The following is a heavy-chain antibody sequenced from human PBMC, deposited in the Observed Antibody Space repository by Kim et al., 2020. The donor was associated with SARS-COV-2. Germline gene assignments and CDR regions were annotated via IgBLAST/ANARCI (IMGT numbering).Heavy chain of an antibody. CDR3: ALLNDMGLDY. Sequence: SVTLSLTCAVYGGSFSGYYWSWIRQPPGKGLEWIGEINHSGSTNYNPSLKSRVTISVDTSKNQFSLKLSSVTAADTAVYYCALLNDMGLDYWGQGTLVTVSS. CDR2: INHSGST. D-gene: IGHD3-22*01. V-gene: IGHV4-34*01. CDR1: GGSFSGYY. J-gene: IGHJ4*02.